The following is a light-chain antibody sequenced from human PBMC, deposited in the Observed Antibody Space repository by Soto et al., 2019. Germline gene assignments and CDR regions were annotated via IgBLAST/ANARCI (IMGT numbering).Light chain of an antibody. Sequence: QSALTQPASVSGSPGQSITISCTGTSSDVGGYHYVSWYQQYPGKAPKVMIYDVSNRPSGVSNRFSGSKSGNTASLTISGLQAEEEADYYCSSYTPSSTYVFGTGTKVTVL. CDR1: SSDVGGYHY. CDR2: DVS. V-gene: IGLV2-14*01. J-gene: IGLJ1*01. CDR3: SSYTPSSTYV.